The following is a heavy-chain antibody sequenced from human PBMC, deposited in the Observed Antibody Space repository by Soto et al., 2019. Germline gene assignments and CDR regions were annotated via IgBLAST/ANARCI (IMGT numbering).Heavy chain of an antibody. CDR1: GFTVSSYS. CDR2: ISGSGGST. CDR3: AKDGTGYSYGPYYYYGMDV. Sequence: GGSLRLSCAASGFTVSSYSMSWVRQAPGKGPEWVSGISGSGGSTYYVDSVKGRFTISRDSSKSTLYLQMNSLRAEDTAVYYCAKDGTGYSYGPYYYYGMDVWGQGTTVTVS. V-gene: IGHV3-23*01. J-gene: IGHJ6*02. D-gene: IGHD5-18*01.